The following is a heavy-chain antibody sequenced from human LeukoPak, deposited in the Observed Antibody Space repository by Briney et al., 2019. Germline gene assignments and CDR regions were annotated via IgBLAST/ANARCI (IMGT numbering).Heavy chain of an antibody. CDR2: IYYRGST. CDR3: ARVGVNDFWSGYYGYYYYYYYMDV. CDR1: GGSISSYY. V-gene: IGHV4-59*08. Sequence: SETLSLTCTVSGGSISSYYWSWIRQPPGKGLEWIGYIYYRGSTNYNPSLKSRVTISVDTSKNQFSLKLSSVTAADTAVYYCARVGVNDFWSGYYGYYYYYYYMDVWGKGTTVTVSS. J-gene: IGHJ6*03. D-gene: IGHD3-3*01.